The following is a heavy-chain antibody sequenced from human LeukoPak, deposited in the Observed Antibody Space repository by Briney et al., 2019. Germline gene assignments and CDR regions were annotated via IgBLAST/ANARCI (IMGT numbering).Heavy chain of an antibody. J-gene: IGHJ6*02. CDR2: INPSGGST. V-gene: IGHV1-46*01. CDR3: ARDPYSGWQLDEFHYYGMDV. CDR1: GYTFTSYF. Sequence: ASVKASCKASGYTFTSYFMHWVRQAPGQGPEWMGLINPSGGSTSYAQKFQGRVTMTRDMSTNTVYMDLSSLRSDDTAVYYCARDPYSGWQLDEFHYYGMDVWGQGTTVIVSS. D-gene: IGHD6-6*01.